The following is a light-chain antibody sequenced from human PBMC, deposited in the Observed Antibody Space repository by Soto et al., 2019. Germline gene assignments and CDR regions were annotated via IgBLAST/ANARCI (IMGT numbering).Light chain of an antibody. Sequence: QSVLAQPPSVSAAPGQKVIISCSGGTSNIGNNFACWYQHLPGTAPKLLIYEDDKRASGIPDRFSGSRSGTSATLGITGLQTGDEADYYCGKWDSRLNVHVFGTGTRSPS. CDR3: GKWDSRLNVHV. J-gene: IGLJ1*01. V-gene: IGLV1-51*02. CDR1: TSNIGNNF. CDR2: EDD.